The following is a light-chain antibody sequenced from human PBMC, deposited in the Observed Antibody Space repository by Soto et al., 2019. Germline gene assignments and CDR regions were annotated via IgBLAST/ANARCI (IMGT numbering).Light chain of an antibody. J-gene: IGKJ4*01. Sequence: DIQLTQSPSFLSASVGDRVTITCRASQGIWRDLAWYQQKPGKAPKLLIFEASTLQRGVPSRFSGSGSGTEFTLTISSLQPEDFATYSCQQLNTYPLTFGGGTKVDIK. CDR2: EAS. CDR3: QQLNTYPLT. CDR1: QGIWRD. V-gene: IGKV1-9*01.